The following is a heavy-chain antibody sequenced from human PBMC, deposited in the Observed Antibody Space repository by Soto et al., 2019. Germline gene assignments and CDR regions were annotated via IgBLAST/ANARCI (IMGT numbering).Heavy chain of an antibody. J-gene: IGHJ6*02. CDR1: GFTFSNYG. D-gene: IGHD3-16*01. CDR2: ISFDGTDR. CDR3: ATKGGEFRTYKGMEV. V-gene: IGHV3-30*03. Sequence: QVQLVESGGGVVQPGRSLRLSCAGTGFTFSNYGFHWVRQAPGKGLEWVGVISFDGTDRYYGDSVKGRFTISRDNSQNAVYLQINSLRGEYTTVYYCATKGGEFRTYKGMEVGGQGTTVTVSS.